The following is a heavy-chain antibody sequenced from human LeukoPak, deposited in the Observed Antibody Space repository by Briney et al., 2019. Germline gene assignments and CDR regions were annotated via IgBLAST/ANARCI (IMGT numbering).Heavy chain of an antibody. CDR2: ISASGATT. D-gene: IGHD3-22*01. Sequence: GGSLRLSCAASGFTFTSYAMNWVRQAPGKGLEWVSVISASGATTDYADSVKGRFTISRDNSKNTLYLQMNSLRAEDTAVYYCTKGSHYDNRGRAYFDYWGQGTLVTVSS. V-gene: IGHV3-23*01. J-gene: IGHJ4*02. CDR3: TKGSHYDNRGRAYFDY. CDR1: GFTFTSYA.